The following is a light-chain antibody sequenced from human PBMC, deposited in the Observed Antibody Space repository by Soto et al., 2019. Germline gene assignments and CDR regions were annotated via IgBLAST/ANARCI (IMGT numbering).Light chain of an antibody. CDR2: DVT. V-gene: IGLV2-8*01. CDR3: MCYAGGNNWV. J-gene: IGLJ3*02. CDR1: SIEVVTHGY. Sequence: QSALTQPPSASGSPGQSVTISCTGTSIEVVTHGYVSCYQQHAGKAPKLVIYDVTKRPSGVPDRFSGSKSGNTASLTVSGLQAEDEADYYCMCYAGGNNWVFGGGTKLTVL.